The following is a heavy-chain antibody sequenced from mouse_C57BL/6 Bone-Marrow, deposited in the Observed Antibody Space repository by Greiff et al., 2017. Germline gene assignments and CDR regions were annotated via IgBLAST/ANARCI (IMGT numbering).Heavy chain of an antibody. J-gene: IGHJ1*03. CDR1: GFTFSSYA. V-gene: IGHV5-4*01. Sequence: EVKLMESGGGLVKPGGSLKLSCAASGFTFSSYAMSWVRQTPEKRLEWVATISDGGSYTYYPDNVKGRFTISRDNAKNNLYLQMSHLKSEDTAMYYCARDPPITTVVATDFDVWGTGTTVTVSS. CDR3: ARDPPITTVVATDFDV. D-gene: IGHD1-1*01. CDR2: ISDGGSYT.